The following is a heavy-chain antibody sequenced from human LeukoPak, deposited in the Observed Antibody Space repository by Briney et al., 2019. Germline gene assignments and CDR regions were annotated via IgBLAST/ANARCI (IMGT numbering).Heavy chain of an antibody. V-gene: IGHV5-51*01. D-gene: IGHD2-15*01. J-gene: IGHJ4*02. CDR2: IYPGDSDT. CDR3: ARRGYLGYCSGGSCLWYFDY. Sequence: GESLKISCKGSGYSFTSYWIGWVRQMPGKGLEWMGIIYPGDSDTRYSPSFQGQVTISADKSISTAYLQWSSLKASDTAMYYCARRGYLGYCSGGSCLWYFDYWGQGTLVTVSS. CDR1: GYSFTSYW.